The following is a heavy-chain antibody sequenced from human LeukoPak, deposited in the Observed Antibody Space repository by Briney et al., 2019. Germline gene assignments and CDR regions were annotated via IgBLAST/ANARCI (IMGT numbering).Heavy chain of an antibody. Sequence: ASVKVSCKASGYTFTTYYMHWVRQAPGQGLEWMGIINPSGGSSSNAQKFQGRVNMTRDTSTSTVYMELSSLRSEDTAVYFCARATTTRTRFDYWGQGTLVTVSS. CDR1: GYTFTTYY. D-gene: IGHD4-17*01. CDR3: ARATTTRTRFDY. J-gene: IGHJ4*02. V-gene: IGHV1-46*01. CDR2: INPSGGSS.